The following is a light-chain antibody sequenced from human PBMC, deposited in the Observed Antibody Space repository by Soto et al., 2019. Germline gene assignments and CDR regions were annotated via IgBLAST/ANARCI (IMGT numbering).Light chain of an antibody. CDR2: GAS. Sequence: EIVLTQSPGTLSLSPGERATLSCRASQSVSSSYLAWYQQKPGQAPRLLIYGASSRDTGIPDRFSGSGSGTDFTLTISGLKPEDFAVYYCQQYGSSPRTFGQGTKVEIK. CDR1: QSVSSSY. J-gene: IGKJ1*01. V-gene: IGKV3-20*01. CDR3: QQYGSSPRT.